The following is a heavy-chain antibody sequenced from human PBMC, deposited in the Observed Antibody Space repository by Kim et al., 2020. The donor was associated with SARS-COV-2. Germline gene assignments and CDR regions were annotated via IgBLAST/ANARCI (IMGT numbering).Heavy chain of an antibody. CDR1: GFTFSDYD. V-gene: IGHV3-23*01. CDR2: IRAAGHRT. D-gene: IGHD5-12*01. Sequence: GGSLRLSCAASGFTFSDYDMTWVRQAPGKGLEWVSAIRAAGHRTSYADAVKGRFTIARDQSKNTHYLQMHSLKAEDTAVYYCAKGTSGTYEERYFDYWGQGALVPV. CDR3: AKGTSGTYEERYFDY. J-gene: IGHJ4*02.